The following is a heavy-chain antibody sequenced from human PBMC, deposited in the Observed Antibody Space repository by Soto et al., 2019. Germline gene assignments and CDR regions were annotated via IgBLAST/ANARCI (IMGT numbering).Heavy chain of an antibody. Sequence: GGSLRLSCAASGFTFSSYAMSWVRQAPGQGLEWVSAISGSGSNTYYADSVKGRFTISRDNSKNTLYLQMNSLRAEDTAVYYCAKYLRGSYSHGYLDYWGQGTLVTVFS. V-gene: IGHV3-23*01. D-gene: IGHD1-26*01. J-gene: IGHJ4*02. CDR3: AKYLRGSYSHGYLDY. CDR2: ISGSGSNT. CDR1: GFTFSSYA.